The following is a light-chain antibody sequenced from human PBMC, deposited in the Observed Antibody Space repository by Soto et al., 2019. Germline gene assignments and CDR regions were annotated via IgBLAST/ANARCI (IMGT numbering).Light chain of an antibody. CDR1: QSVSTW. CDR2: NAS. J-gene: IGKJ1*01. CDR3: QHYSADSPWT. Sequence: DIQMTQSPSILSASVGDRVTITCRASQSVSTWLAWFQQKPGKAPNVLIYNASRLESGVPSRFSGSGSGTEFTLTISNLQPDDFATYYCQHYSADSPWTFGQGTKVEVK. V-gene: IGKV1-5*03.